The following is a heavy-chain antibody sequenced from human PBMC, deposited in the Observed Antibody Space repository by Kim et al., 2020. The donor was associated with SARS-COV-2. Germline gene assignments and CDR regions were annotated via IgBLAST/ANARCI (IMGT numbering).Heavy chain of an antibody. CDR3: ARDLVLYWNSGDY. Sequence: GGSLRLSCAASGFTFSSYWMSWVRQAPGKGLEWVANIKQDGSEKYYVDSVKGRFTISRDNAKNSLYLQMNSLRAEDTAVYYCARDLVLYWNSGDYWGQGTLVTVSS. J-gene: IGHJ4*02. CDR2: IKQDGSEK. D-gene: IGHD1-7*01. V-gene: IGHV3-7*03. CDR1: GFTFSSYW.